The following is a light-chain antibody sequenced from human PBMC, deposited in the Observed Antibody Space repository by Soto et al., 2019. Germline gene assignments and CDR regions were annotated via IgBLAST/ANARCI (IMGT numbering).Light chain of an antibody. V-gene: IGKV3-20*01. CDR1: QSVSNNY. Sequence: EVVLTQSPGTLSLSPGERATLSCRASQSVSNNYFAWYQQKPGQAPRLLIFGSSDRATGIPDRFSGSGSGAEWALTISRLEPEDFGVYYCQQYGSSPPYTFGQGTKLEIK. CDR2: GSS. J-gene: IGKJ2*01. CDR3: QQYGSSPPYT.